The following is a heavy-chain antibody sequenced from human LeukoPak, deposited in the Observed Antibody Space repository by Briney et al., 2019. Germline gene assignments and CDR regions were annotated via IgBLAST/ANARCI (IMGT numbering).Heavy chain of an antibody. V-gene: IGHV3-48*03. CDR3: AKITVAGTYYYYYYMDV. CDR1: GFTFSSYE. Sequence: PGGSLRLSCAASGFTFSSYEMNWVRQAPGKGLEWVSYISSSGSAIYYADSVKGRFTISRDNSKNTLYLQMNSLRAEDTAVYYCAKITVAGTYYYYYYMDVWGKGTTVTVSS. D-gene: IGHD6-19*01. J-gene: IGHJ6*03. CDR2: ISSSGSAI.